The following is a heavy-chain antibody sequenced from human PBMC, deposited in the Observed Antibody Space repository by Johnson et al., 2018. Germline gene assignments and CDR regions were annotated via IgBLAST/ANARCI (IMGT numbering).Heavy chain of an antibody. V-gene: IGHV3-23*01. D-gene: IGHD5-18*01. J-gene: IGHJ3*01. CDR2: ISDGGRST. Sequence: VQLQESGGGLVQPGGSLRLSCAASGLIFSNFAMSWVRQAPGKGLEWVSRISDGGRSTDYADSVSGRSTISRDNSKNTLYLQMHSRRAEDTAVYYCAKSGYNYGNPNFWNAFDVWGQGTMVIASS. CDR3: AKSGYNYGNPNFWNAFDV. CDR1: GLIFSNFA.